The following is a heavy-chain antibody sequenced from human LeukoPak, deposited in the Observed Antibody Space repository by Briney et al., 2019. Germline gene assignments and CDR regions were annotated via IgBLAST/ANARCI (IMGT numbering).Heavy chain of an antibody. CDR2: ISAYNGNT. J-gene: IGHJ4*02. D-gene: IGHD2-8*01. Sequence: GGSLRLSCAASGFTFTSYGISWVRQAPGQGLEWMGWISAYNGNTNYAQKLQGRVTMTTDTSTSTAYMELRSLRSDDTAVYYCARAYGEFDYWGQGTLVTVSS. CDR3: ARAYGEFDY. V-gene: IGHV1-18*01. CDR1: GFTFTSYG.